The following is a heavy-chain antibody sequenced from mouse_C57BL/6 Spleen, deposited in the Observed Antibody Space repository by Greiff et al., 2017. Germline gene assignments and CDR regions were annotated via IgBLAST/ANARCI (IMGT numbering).Heavy chain of an antibody. D-gene: IGHD1-1*01. J-gene: IGHJ4*01. V-gene: IGHV1-82*01. Sequence: QVQLQQSGPELVKPGASVKISCKASGYAFSSSWMNWVKQRPGKGLEWIGRIYPGDGDTNYNGKFKGKATLTADKSSSTAYMQRSSLTSEDSAVYFCARVTTVVASQYYYAMDYWGQGTSVTVSS. CDR2: IYPGDGDT. CDR1: GYAFSSSW. CDR3: ARVTTVVASQYYYAMDY.